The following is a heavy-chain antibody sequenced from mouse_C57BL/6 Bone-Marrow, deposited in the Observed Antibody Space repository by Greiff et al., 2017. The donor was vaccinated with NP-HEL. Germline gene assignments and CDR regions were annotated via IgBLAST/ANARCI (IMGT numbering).Heavy chain of an antibody. CDR3: AREGLGLYYFDY. Sequence: EVQRVESGPGLVKPSQSLSLTCSVTGYSITSGYYWNWIRQFPGNKLEWMGYISYDGSNNYNPSLKNRISITRDTSKNQFFLKLNSVTTEDTATYYCAREGLGLYYFDYWGQGTTLTVSS. J-gene: IGHJ2*01. D-gene: IGHD3-1*01. V-gene: IGHV3-6*01. CDR2: ISYDGSN. CDR1: GYSITSGYY.